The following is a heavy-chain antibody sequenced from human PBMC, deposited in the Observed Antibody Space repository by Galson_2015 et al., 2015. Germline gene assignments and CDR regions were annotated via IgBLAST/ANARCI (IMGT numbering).Heavy chain of an antibody. CDR3: ANNPRGLTFRD. CDR1: GDSVSSNSVA. V-gene: IGHV6-1*01. Sequence: CAISGDSVSSNSVAWNWIRQSPSRGLEWLGRTFYRSKWYHDYAVSVKSRITINPDTSRNQFSLQLNSVTPEDTAVYYCANNPRGLTFRDWGQGTLVTVSS. J-gene: IGHJ4*02. CDR2: TFYRSKWYH. D-gene: IGHD3-10*01.